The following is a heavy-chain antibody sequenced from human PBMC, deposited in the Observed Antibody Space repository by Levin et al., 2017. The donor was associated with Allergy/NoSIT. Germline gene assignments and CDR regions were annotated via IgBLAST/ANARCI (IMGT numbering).Heavy chain of an antibody. J-gene: IGHJ4*02. D-gene: IGHD6-19*01. Sequence: SCAASGFTFSSYGMHWVRQAPGKGLEWVAVIWYDGSNKYYADSVKGRFTISRDNSKNTLYLQMNSLRAEDTAVYYCARPPAYSSGWYDYWGQGTLVTVSS. V-gene: IGHV3-33*01. CDR1: GFTFSSYG. CDR3: ARPPAYSSGWYDY. CDR2: IWYDGSNK.